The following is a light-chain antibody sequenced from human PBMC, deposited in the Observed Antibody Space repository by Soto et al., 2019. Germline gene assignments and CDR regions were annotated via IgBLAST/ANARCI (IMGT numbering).Light chain of an antibody. CDR1: TGAVTSGHY. J-gene: IGLJ3*02. V-gene: IGLV7-43*01. CDR2: STS. CDR3: LLFYGGVWV. Sequence: QAVVTQEPSLTVSPGGTVTLTCASSTGAVTSGHYPNWFQQKPGQAPRSLIYSTSDKQSWTPARFSGSLLGGKAALTVSGVQPEDEAEYYCLLFYGGVWVFGGGTKLTVL.